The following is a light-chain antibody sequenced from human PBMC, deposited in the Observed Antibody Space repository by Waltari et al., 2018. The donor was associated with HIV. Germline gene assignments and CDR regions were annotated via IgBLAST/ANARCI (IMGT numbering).Light chain of an antibody. V-gene: IGLV2-14*03. CDR3: KSKRSSSTPCG. CDR1: SSDIGAYNS. CDR2: DVT. Sequence: QSALTQPASVSGSPGQSITISCTGSSSDIGAYNSVSWYQQHPGKAPKLKIYDVTNRPSGVSYRFSGSTSCNTASLTTSGLQAGYEADYYCKSKRSSSTPCGFGTGTKVAVL. J-gene: IGLJ1*01.